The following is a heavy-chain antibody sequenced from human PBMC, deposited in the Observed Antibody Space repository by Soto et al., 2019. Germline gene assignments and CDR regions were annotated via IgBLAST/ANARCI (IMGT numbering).Heavy chain of an antibody. CDR1: GYTFTSSG. CDR2: ISTYNGDT. Sequence: QVQLVQSGAEVKKPGASVKVSCKASGYTFTSSGISWVRQAPGQGPEWMGWISTYNGDTNYAQKFQGRLTMTTDTSTSTAYMDPRSLRSDDRAVYYCARTVAGYFDSWGQGTLVTVSS. V-gene: IGHV1-18*01. D-gene: IGHD6-19*01. CDR3: ARTVAGYFDS. J-gene: IGHJ4*02.